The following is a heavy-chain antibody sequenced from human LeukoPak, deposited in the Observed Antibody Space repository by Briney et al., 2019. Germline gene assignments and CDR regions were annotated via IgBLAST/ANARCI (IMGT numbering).Heavy chain of an antibody. CDR3: ARDLSGVAGYTYGRGIDY. CDR1: GFTFSSYA. J-gene: IGHJ4*02. CDR2: ISGSFIGT. Sequence: GGSLRLSCAASGFTFSSYAMSWVRQAPGKGLEWVSAISGSFIGTYYADSVKGRFTISRDTSKNTLYLQMNSLRAEDTAVYYCARDLSGVAGYTYGRGIDYWGQGTLVTVSS. D-gene: IGHD5-18*01. V-gene: IGHV3-23*01.